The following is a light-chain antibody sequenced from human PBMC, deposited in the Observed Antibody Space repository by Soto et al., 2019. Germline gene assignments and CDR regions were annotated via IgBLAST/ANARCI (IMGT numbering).Light chain of an antibody. V-gene: IGKV1-6*01. CDR2: SAS. Sequence: IQMTQSPSSLSASVGDRVTITCRASQGVRDDVGWYQQKPGKAPKLLIYSASTLQSGVPSRFSGSGSGTDFTLTISGLQTEDFATYYCIQESNYPLTFGGGTKVEIK. CDR3: IQESNYPLT. CDR1: QGVRDD. J-gene: IGKJ4*01.